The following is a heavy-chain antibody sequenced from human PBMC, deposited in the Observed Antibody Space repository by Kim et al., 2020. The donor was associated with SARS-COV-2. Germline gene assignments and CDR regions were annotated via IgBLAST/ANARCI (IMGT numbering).Heavy chain of an antibody. Sequence: YAASVKSRITSNHHTSKNQFSLQLNSVTPEDTAVYYCARDLGQSSSWSFDYWGQGSLVTVSS. J-gene: IGHJ4*02. CDR3: ARDLGQSSSWSFDY. V-gene: IGHV6-1*01. D-gene: IGHD6-13*01.